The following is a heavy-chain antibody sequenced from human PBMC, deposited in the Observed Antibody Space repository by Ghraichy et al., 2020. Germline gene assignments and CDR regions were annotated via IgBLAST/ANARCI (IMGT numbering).Heavy chain of an antibody. V-gene: IGHV4-34*01. CDR2: INHSGST. CDR3: ARDTPTVHGSSWYEGKYNNWFDP. D-gene: IGHD6-13*01. CDR1: GGSFSGYY. J-gene: IGHJ5*02. Sequence: SETLSLTCAVYGGSFSGYYWSWIRQPPGKGLEWIGEINHSGSTNYNPSLKSRVTISVDTSKNQFSLKLSSVTAADTAVYYCARDTPTVHGSSWYEGKYNNWFDPWGQGTLVTVSS.